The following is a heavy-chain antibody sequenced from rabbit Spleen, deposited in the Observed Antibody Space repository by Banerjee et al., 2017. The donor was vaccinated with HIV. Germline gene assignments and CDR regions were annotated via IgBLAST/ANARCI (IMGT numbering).Heavy chain of an antibody. Sequence: QEQVLESGGGLVKPEGSLKLSCTASGFSFSNKVVMCWVRQAPGKGLEWIACIYAGSSGSTYYASWAKGRFTISKTSSTTVTLQMTSLTAADTATYFCVREVAARFNLWGPGTLVTVS. V-gene: IGHV1S45*01. D-gene: IGHD4-1*01. CDR3: VREVAARFNL. J-gene: IGHJ4*01. CDR2: IYAGSSGST. CDR1: GFSFSNKVV.